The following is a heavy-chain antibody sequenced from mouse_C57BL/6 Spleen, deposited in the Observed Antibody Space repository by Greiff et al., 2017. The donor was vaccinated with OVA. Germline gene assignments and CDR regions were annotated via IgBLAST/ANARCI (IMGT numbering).Heavy chain of an antibody. CDR3: AELGYYYAMDY. CDR2: INPNNGGT. J-gene: IGHJ4*01. V-gene: IGHV1-26*01. Sequence: EVQLQQSGPELVKPGASVKISCKASGYTFTDYYMNWVKQSHGKSLEWIGDINPNNGGTSYNQKFKGKATLTVDKSSSTAYMELRSLTSEDSAVYYCAELGYYYAMDYWGQGTSVTVSS. D-gene: IGHD4-1*01. CDR1: GYTFTDYY.